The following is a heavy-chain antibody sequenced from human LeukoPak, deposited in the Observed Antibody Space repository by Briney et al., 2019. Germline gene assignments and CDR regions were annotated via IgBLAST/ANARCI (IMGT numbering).Heavy chain of an antibody. V-gene: IGHV1-69*05. Sequence: SVKLSRKASGGTFSSYAISWVRQAPGQGLEWMGGIIPISGTANYAQKFQGRVTITTDESTSTAYTQLSSLRSEDTAAYYCARNGDFWSGYYTGRYYYYYMDVWGKGTTVTVSS. CDR2: IIPISGTA. D-gene: IGHD3-3*01. CDR3: ARNGDFWSGYYTGRYYYYYMDV. CDR1: GGTFSSYA. J-gene: IGHJ6*03.